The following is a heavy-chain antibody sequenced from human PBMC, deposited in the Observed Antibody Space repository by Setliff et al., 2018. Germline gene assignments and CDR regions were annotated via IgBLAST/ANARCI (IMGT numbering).Heavy chain of an antibody. CDR2: ISGIGGTT. V-gene: IGHV3-23*01. J-gene: IGHJ4*02. D-gene: IGHD2-15*01. CDR1: GFTFYNYA. CDR3: AKRGPYCSGGTCHDYFDY. Sequence: PGGSLRLSCVASGFTFYNYAMSWVHQAPGKGLEWVSGISGIGGTTDSADAVKGRFTMSRDNSKNTLYLKMNTRRAEDTAVYYCAKRGPYCSGGTCHDYFDYWGQGTLVTVSS.